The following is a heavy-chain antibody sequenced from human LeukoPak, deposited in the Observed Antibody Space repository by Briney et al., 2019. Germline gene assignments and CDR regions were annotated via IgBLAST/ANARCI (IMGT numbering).Heavy chain of an antibody. D-gene: IGHD5-12*01. V-gene: IGHV1-69*01. Sequence: SVKVSCKASGGTFSSYAISWVRQAPGQGLEWMGGIIPIFGTANYAQKFQGRVTITADESTSTAYMELRSLRSDDTAVYYCARRMLSGYEEIDYWGQGTLVTVSS. CDR2: IIPIFGTA. CDR1: GGTFSSYA. J-gene: IGHJ4*02. CDR3: ARRMLSGYEEIDY.